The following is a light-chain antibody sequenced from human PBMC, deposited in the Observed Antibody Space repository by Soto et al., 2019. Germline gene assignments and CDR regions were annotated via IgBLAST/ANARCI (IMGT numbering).Light chain of an antibody. J-gene: IGLJ1*01. V-gene: IGLV3-21*02. CDR2: DNS. CDR3: QVWDSSSAHHV. CDR1: NIGSKS. Sequence: SYELTQPPSVSVAPGQTARITCGGSNIGSKSVHWYQQKPGQAPMMVVCDNSDRPSGIPERFSGSNSANTATLTISRVEAGDESDYYCQVWDSSSAHHVFGTGTKLTVL.